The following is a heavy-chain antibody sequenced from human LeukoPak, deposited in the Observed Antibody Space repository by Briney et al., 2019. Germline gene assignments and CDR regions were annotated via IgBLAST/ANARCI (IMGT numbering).Heavy chain of an antibody. CDR3: ARGSSWTYYYYYRDV. J-gene: IGHJ6*03. V-gene: IGHV4-61*01. CDR1: GGSVSSGSYY. D-gene: IGHD6-13*01. CDR2: IYSSGSI. Sequence: SETLSLTCTVSGGSVSSGSYYCSWIRQPPGKGLEWFGYIYSSGSINYNPSLKSRVTMSVDTSKNPFSLELSSVTAADTAVYYCARGSSWTYYYYYRDVWGKGTTVTVSS.